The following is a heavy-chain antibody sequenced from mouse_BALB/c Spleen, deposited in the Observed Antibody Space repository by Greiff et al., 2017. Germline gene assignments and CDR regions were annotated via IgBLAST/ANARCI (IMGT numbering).Heavy chain of an antibody. D-gene: IGHD1-1*01. CDR3: ARRATNYYAMDY. CDR2: ISNGGGST. CDR1: GFTFSSYT. J-gene: IGHJ4*01. Sequence: EVLLVESGGGLVQPGGSLKLSCAASGFTFSSYTMSWVRQTPEKRLEWVAYISNGGGSTYYPDTVTGRFTISRDNAKNTLYLQMSSLKSEDTAMYYCARRATNYYAMDYWGQGTSVTVSS. V-gene: IGHV5-12-2*01.